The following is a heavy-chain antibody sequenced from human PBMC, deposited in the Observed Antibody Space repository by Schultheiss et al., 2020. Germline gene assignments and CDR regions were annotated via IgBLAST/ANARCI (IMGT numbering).Heavy chain of an antibody. D-gene: IGHD2-15*01. V-gene: IGHV3-NL1*01. CDR3: AKDSGALNAFDV. Sequence: GESLKISCAASGFTFRNYGMHWVRQAPGKGLECVSILYSGCSTYHADSVKGRFTISRDNPKNMVYLQMNSLRADDTAVYYCAKDSGALNAFDVWGQGTLVTVSS. CDR2: LYSGCST. J-gene: IGHJ3*01. CDR1: GFTFRNYG.